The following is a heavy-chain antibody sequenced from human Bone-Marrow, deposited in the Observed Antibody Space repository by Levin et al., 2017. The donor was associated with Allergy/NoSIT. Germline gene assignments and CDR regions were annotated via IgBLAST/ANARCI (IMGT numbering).Heavy chain of an antibody. CDR2: IKSETDGGTI. CDR1: GFSFTKVW. D-gene: IGHD2-21*01. CDR3: TTEVWARSIRDDY. Sequence: GASVKVSCAASGFSFTKVWMTWVRQAPGKGLEWVGRIKSETDGGTIDYAAPVKGRFTISRDDSRSTLYLHMNSLKTEDTAVYYCTTEVWARSIRDDYWGQGTLVTVSS. J-gene: IGHJ4*02. V-gene: IGHV3-15*01.